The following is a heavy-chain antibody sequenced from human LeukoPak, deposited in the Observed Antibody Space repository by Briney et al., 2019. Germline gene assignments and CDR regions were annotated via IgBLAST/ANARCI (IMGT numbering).Heavy chain of an antibody. CDR3: AKVRYSSSWRFDY. J-gene: IGHJ4*02. CDR2: ISYDGSNK. V-gene: IGHV3-30*18. CDR1: GFTFSSYG. D-gene: IGHD6-13*01. Sequence: PGRSLRLSCAASGFTFSSYGMHWVRQAPGKGLEWVAVISYDGSNKYYADSVKGRFTISRDNSKNTLYLQMNSLRAEDTAVYYCAKVRYSSSWRFDYWSQGTLVTVSS.